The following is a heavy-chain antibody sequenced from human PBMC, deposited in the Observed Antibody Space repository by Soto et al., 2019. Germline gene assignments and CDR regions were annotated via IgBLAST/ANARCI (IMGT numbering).Heavy chain of an antibody. J-gene: IGHJ4*02. Sequence: QVQLVESGGGVVQPGRSLRLSCAASGFTFSSYGMHWVRQAPGKGLEWVAVISNDGSNKYYADSVKGRFTISRDNSKNTLYLQMNRLRAEDTAVYYCAKGARLSIAVAGMCDYWGQGTLVTVSS. CDR1: GFTFSSYG. CDR3: AKGARLSIAVAGMCDY. V-gene: IGHV3-30*18. D-gene: IGHD6-19*01. CDR2: ISNDGSNK.